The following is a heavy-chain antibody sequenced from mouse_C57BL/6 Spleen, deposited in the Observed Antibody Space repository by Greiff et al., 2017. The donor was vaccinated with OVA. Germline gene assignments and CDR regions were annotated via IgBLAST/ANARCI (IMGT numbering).Heavy chain of an antibody. J-gene: IGHJ2*01. CDR3: ACAPYDYDESYFDY. CDR1: GYTFTSYW. D-gene: IGHD2-4*01. Sequence: QVQLQQPGAELVKPGASVKMSCKASGYTFTSYWITWVKQRPGQGLEWIGDIYPGSGSTNYNEKFKSKATLTVDTSSSTAYMQLNSLTSEDSAVYYCACAPYDYDESYFDYWGQGTTLTVSS. V-gene: IGHV1-55*01. CDR2: IYPGSGST.